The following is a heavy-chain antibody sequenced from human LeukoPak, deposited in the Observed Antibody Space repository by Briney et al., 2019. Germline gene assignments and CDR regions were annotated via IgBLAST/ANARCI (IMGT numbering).Heavy chain of an antibody. CDR3: ARGIDYGGNPFDY. CDR1: GGTFSSYA. D-gene: IGHD4-23*01. CDR2: ISAYNGNT. J-gene: IGHJ4*02. V-gene: IGHV1-18*01. Sequence: ASVKVSCKASGGTFSSYAISWVRQAPGQGLEWMGWISAYNGNTNYAQKPQGRVTMTTDTSTSTAYMELRSLRSDDTAVYYCARGIDYGGNPFDYWGQGTLVTVSS.